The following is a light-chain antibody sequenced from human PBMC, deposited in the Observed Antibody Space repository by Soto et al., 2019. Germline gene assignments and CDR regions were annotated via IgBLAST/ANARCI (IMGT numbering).Light chain of an antibody. J-gene: IGKJ1*01. CDR2: DAS. CDR1: QSISSW. Sequence: IQMAQSPSTLSASVVDGVTIACRASQSISSWLAWYQQKPGKAPKLLIYDASSLESGVPSRFSGSGSGTEFTLTISSLQPDDFATYYCQQYNSYPWTFGQGTKV. V-gene: IGKV1-5*01. CDR3: QQYNSYPWT.